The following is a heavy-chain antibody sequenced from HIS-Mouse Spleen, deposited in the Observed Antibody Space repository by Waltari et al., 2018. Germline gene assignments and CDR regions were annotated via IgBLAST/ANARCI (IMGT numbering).Heavy chain of an antibody. CDR1: GVYISSSTYY. Sequence: QLQLQESGPGLVKPSETLSLTCTVSGVYISSSTYYWGWIRQPPGKGLEWIGSIYYIGSTYYNPSLKSRVTISVDTSKNQFSLKLSSVTAADTAVYYCAREIPYSSSWYDWYFDLWGRGTLVTVSS. V-gene: IGHV4-39*07. CDR3: AREIPYSSSWYDWYFDL. J-gene: IGHJ2*01. CDR2: IYYIGST. D-gene: IGHD6-13*01.